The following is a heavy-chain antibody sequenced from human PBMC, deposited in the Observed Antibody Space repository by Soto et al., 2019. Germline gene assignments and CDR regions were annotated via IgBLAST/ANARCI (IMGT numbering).Heavy chain of an antibody. V-gene: IGHV3-21*01. J-gene: IGHJ4*02. CDR2: ISSDSNYR. D-gene: IGHD3-10*01. Sequence: VQLVESGGGLVRPGGSLRLSCAASGFTFSSYNMNWVRQAPGKGLEWVSAISSDSNYRYYPDSLKGRFTISRDNAKSSVYLQMNSLRAEDTAVYYCARVMIRGVSDYWGQGILVTVSS. CDR3: ARVMIRGVSDY. CDR1: GFTFSSYN.